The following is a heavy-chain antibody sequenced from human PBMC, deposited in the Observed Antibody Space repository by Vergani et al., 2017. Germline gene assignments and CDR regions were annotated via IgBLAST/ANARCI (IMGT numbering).Heavy chain of an antibody. D-gene: IGHD2-2*01. Sequence: EVQLLESGGGLVQPGGSLRLSCEASGFTFSSYAMSWVRQAPGKGLEWVSAISGRVGSTYYADSVKGRFTIPRNNSKNTLYLQMNSLRAEDTAVYYCAGYCSSTSCYYYYYYYMDVWGKGTTVTVSS. CDR2: ISGRVGST. J-gene: IGHJ6*03. CDR3: AGYCSSTSCYYYYYYYMDV. V-gene: IGHV3-23*01. CDR1: GFTFSSYA.